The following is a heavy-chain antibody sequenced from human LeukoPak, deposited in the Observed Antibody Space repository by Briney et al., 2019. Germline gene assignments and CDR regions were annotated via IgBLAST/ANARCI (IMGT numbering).Heavy chain of an antibody. CDR3: ARLQYSSAWGDYFDY. D-gene: IGHD6-19*01. CDR2: IYPGDSET. CDR1: GSIFTRYW. Sequence: GESLKISCKGSGSIFTRYWIGWGRQMPGKGLEWMGIIYPGDSETRYSPSFQGQVTISADKSIGTAYLQWSSLKASDTAIYYCARLQYSSAWGDYFDYWGQGTLVTVSS. J-gene: IGHJ4*02. V-gene: IGHV5-51*01.